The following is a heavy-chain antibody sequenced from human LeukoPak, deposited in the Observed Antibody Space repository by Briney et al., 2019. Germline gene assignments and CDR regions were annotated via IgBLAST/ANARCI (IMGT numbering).Heavy chain of an antibody. J-gene: IGHJ6*02. CDR1: GFTFSTYA. V-gene: IGHV3-23*01. D-gene: IGHD6-6*01. CDR2: ITGSGGTT. Sequence: GGSLRLSCAASGFTFSTYAMNWVRQAPGEGLEWVSGITGSGGTTWYADSVRGRFAISRDNSKNTLYLQMNSLRAEDTATYYCAKYRTAPPYGLDVWGQGTTVTVSS. CDR3: AKYRTAPPYGLDV.